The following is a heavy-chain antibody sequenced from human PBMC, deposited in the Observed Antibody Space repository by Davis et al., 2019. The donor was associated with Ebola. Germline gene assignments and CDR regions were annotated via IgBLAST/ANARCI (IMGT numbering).Heavy chain of an antibody. CDR3: ARDYYESSGYFWYFDL. D-gene: IGHD3-22*01. J-gene: IGHJ2*01. CDR1: GGSMSSSYW. V-gene: IGHV4-4*02. Sequence: SETLSLTCAVFGGSMSSSYWWSWVRQSPGKGLEWIGEIYHSGTTNYNPSLKSRVTMSVDKAKNQISLNLSSVTAADTAVYYCARDYYESSGYFWYFDLWGRGTLVTVSS. CDR2: IYHSGTT.